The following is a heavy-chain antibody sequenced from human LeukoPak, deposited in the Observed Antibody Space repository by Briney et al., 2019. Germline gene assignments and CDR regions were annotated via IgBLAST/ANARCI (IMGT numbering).Heavy chain of an antibody. J-gene: IGHJ6*03. V-gene: IGHV3-21*01. CDR3: ARDFSSGWSADYYYYYYYMDV. Sequence: GGSLRLSCAASGFTFSSYSMNWVRQAPGKGLEGVTSISSSSSYIYYADSVKGRFTISRDNAKNSLYLQMNSLRAEDTAVYYCARDFSSGWSADYYYYYYYMDVWGKGTTVTISS. CDR1: GFTFSSYS. CDR2: ISSSSSYI. D-gene: IGHD6-19*01.